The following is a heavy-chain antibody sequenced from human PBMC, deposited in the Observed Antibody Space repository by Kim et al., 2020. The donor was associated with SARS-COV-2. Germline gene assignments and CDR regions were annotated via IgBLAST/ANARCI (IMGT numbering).Heavy chain of an antibody. CDR3: ARAVDTATDAFDI. Sequence: YAGSVRGRFTISRENADNSLYLQMNNPRAGDTAVYFCARAVDTATDAFDIWGQGTMVTVSS. J-gene: IGHJ3*02. D-gene: IGHD5-18*01. V-gene: IGHV3-13*01.